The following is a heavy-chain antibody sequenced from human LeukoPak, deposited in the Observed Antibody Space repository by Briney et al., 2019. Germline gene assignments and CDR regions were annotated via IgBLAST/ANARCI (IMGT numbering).Heavy chain of an antibody. CDR2: IIPIFGTA. D-gene: IGHD2-15*01. Sequence: WASVKVSCKASGGTFSSYAISWVRQAPGQGLEWMGGIIPIFGTANYAQKFQGRVTITADKSTSTAYMELSSLRSDDTAVYYCARPACSGGSCYRPYDYWGQGTLVSVSS. CDR3: ARPACSGGSCYRPYDY. CDR1: GGTFSSYA. J-gene: IGHJ4*02. V-gene: IGHV1-69*06.